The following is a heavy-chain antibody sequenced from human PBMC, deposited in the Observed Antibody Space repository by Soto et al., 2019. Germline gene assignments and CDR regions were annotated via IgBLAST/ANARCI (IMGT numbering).Heavy chain of an antibody. J-gene: IGHJ4*02. D-gene: IGHD2-21*02. Sequence: QVQLMQSGAEVKKPGASVKVSCKASGDTFTNYYIHWVRQAPGQGLEWMGTVNPSGGHTTYSQNFLGRVAMTRDTSTSTLYMERTSLTSDDTAGYYCARGGHVVVVTAAFDYWGQGTLVTVSS. V-gene: IGHV1-46*01. CDR2: VNPSGGHT. CDR1: GDTFTNYY. CDR3: ARGGHVVVVTAAFDY.